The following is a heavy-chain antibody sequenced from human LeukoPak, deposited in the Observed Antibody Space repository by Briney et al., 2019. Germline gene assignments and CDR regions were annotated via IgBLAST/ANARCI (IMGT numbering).Heavy chain of an antibody. Sequence: PSETLSLTCTVSGGSISSSSYYWSWIRQPAGKGLEWIGRIYTSGSTNYNPSLKSRVTISVDTSKNQFSLKLSSVTAADTAVYYCARDRSGYSYGYFDYWGQGTLVTVSS. V-gene: IGHV4-61*02. J-gene: IGHJ4*02. CDR1: GGSISSSSYY. CDR2: IYTSGST. D-gene: IGHD5-18*01. CDR3: ARDRSGYSYGYFDY.